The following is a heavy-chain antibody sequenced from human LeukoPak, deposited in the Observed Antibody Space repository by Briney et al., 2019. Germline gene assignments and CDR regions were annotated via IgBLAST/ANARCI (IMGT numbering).Heavy chain of an antibody. Sequence: GASVKVSCKASGYTFTSYGISWVRQAPGQGLEWMGWISAYNGNTNYAQKLQGRVTMTTDTSTSTAYMELRSLRSDDTAVYYCARDYYDRSGYYPPTVYWGQGTLVTVSS. CDR3: ARDYYDRSGYYPPTVY. V-gene: IGHV1-18*01. J-gene: IGHJ4*02. D-gene: IGHD3-22*01. CDR1: GYTFTSYG. CDR2: ISAYNGNT.